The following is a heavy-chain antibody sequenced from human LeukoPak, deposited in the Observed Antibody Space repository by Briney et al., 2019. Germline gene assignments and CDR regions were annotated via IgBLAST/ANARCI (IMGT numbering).Heavy chain of an antibody. J-gene: IGHJ4*02. CDR2: IYYSGST. CDR1: GGSISSGGYS. CDR3: ARGSKKGRNFDY. V-gene: IGHV4-31*03. D-gene: IGHD2/OR15-2a*01. Sequence: PSQTLSLTCTVSGGSISSGGYSWSWIRQHPGKGLEWIGYIYYSGSTYYNPSLKSRVTISVDTSKNQFSLKLSSVTAADTAVYYCARGSKKGRNFDYWGQGTLVTVSP.